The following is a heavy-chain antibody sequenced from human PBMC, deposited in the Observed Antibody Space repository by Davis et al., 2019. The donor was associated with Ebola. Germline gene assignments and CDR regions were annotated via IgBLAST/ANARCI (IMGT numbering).Heavy chain of an antibody. J-gene: IGHJ4*02. CDR2: ISSNGGST. CDR3: AKHGGGEYSSSWHFDY. Sequence: GESLKISCSASGFTFSSYAMHWVRQAPGKGLEYVSAISSNGGSTYYADSVKGRFTISRDNSKNTLYLQMNSLRAEDTAVYYCAKHGGGEYSSSWHFDYWGQGTLVTVSS. V-gene: IGHV3-64*04. CDR1: GFTFSSYA. D-gene: IGHD6-13*01.